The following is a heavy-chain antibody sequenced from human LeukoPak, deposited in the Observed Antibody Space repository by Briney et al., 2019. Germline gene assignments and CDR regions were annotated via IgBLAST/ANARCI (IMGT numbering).Heavy chain of an antibody. J-gene: IGHJ4*02. CDR1: GFTFSRIA. V-gene: IGHV3-23*01. D-gene: IGHD2-21*02. CDR2: IRSNGDTA. CDR3: ARVSAATATDFDY. Sequence: GGSLRLSCAASGFTFSRIAMTWVRQAPGKGLEWVSTIRSNGDTAYNADSVRGRFAISRDNAKNSLYLQMKSLSAEDTAVYYCARVSAATATDFDYWGQGTLVSVSS.